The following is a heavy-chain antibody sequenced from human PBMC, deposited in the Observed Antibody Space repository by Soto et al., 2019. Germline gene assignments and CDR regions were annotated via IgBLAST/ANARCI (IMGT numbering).Heavy chain of an antibody. D-gene: IGHD6-19*01. CDR3: AKDKIAVAGTVDY. V-gene: IGHV3-9*01. CDR2: ISWNSANI. CDR1: GFIFDDYA. J-gene: IGHJ4*02. Sequence: SLRLSCAASGFIFDDYAMHWVRQAPGKGLEWISGISWNSANIDYADSVKGRFTISRDNAKNSLYLQMNSLRAEDTALYYCAKDKIAVAGTVDYWGLGALATVS.